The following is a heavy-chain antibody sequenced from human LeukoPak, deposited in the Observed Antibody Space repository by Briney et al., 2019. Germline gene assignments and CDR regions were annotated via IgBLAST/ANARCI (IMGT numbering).Heavy chain of an antibody. J-gene: IGHJ4*02. Sequence: ASVKVSCKASGYTFTSYYMHWVRQAPGQGLEWMGIINPSGGSASYAQKFQGRVTMTRDTSTSTVYMELSSLRSEDTAVYYCARDRGYEYYDSSGYYPKDYFDYWGQGTLVTVSS. CDR3: ARDRGYEYYDSSGYYPKDYFDY. CDR2: INPSGGSA. V-gene: IGHV1-46*03. D-gene: IGHD3-22*01. CDR1: GYTFTSYY.